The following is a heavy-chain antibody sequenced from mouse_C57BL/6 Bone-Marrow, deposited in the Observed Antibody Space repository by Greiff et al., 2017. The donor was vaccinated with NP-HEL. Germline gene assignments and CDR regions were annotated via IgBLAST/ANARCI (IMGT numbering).Heavy chain of an antibody. J-gene: IGHJ4*01. D-gene: IGHD1-1*01. CDR2: IDPENGDT. V-gene: IGHV14-4*01. CDR3: TTLGSSYAMDY. Sequence: VQLQQSGAELVRPGASVKLSCTASGFNIKDDYMHWVKQRPEQGLEWIGWIDPENGDTEYASKFQGKATITADTSSNPAYLQLSSLTSEDTAVYYCTTLGSSYAMDYWGQGTSVTVSS. CDR1: GFNIKDDY.